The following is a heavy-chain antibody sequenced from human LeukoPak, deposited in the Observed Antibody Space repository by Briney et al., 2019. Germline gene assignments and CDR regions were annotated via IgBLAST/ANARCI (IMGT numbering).Heavy chain of an antibody. V-gene: IGHV3-23*01. CDR3: AKGSSGYFADL. D-gene: IGHD3-22*01. CDR2: ISNDGGGI. CDR1: GFIFNNYG. Sequence: GGSLRLSCTASGFIFNNYGLIWVRQAPGKGLQWVSAISNDGGGIQYADFVKGRFTISRDNSKNMLFLQMNSLTAEDTALYYCAKGSSGYFADLWGQGTLVTVSS. J-gene: IGHJ5*02.